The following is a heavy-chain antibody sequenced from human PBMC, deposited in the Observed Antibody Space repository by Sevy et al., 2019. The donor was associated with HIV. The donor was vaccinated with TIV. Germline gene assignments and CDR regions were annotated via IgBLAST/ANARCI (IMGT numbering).Heavy chain of an antibody. D-gene: IGHD2-21*02. CDR1: GFTFSNYD. Sequence: GGFLRLSCAASGFTFSNYDMHWVRQAPGKGLDWVAVISHDERYKNYAESVKVRFTISRDNFKNTLFLHMDSLRPEATAVYFCARLVSCGGDCYYLDSWGQGALVTVSS. CDR3: ARLVSCGGDCYYLDS. V-gene: IGHV3-30*04. J-gene: IGHJ4*02. CDR2: ISHDERYK.